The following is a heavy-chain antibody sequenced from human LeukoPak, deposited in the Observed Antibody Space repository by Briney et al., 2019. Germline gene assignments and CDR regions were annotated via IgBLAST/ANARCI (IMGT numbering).Heavy chain of an antibody. CDR2: ISSSGSTI. CDR3: ARDGGAAAGAFGY. Sequence: PGGSLRLSFAASGFTFSSYEMNWVRRAPGKGLEWVSYISSSGSTIYYADSVKGRFTISRDNAKNSLYLQMNSLRAEDTAVYYCARDGGAAAGAFGYWGQGTLVTVSS. D-gene: IGHD6-13*01. CDR1: GFTFSSYE. V-gene: IGHV3-48*03. J-gene: IGHJ4*02.